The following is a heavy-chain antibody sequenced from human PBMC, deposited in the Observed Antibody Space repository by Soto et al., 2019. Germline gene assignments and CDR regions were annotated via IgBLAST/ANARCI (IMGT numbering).Heavy chain of an antibody. Sequence: GASVKVSCKASGYTFTSYGISWVRQAPGQGLEWMGWISAYNGNTNYAQKLQGRVTMTTDTSTSTAYMELRSLRSDDTAVYYCARFDTAMALYYFDYWGQGTLVTVSS. J-gene: IGHJ4*02. CDR1: GYTFTSYG. V-gene: IGHV1-18*01. D-gene: IGHD5-18*01. CDR2: ISAYNGNT. CDR3: ARFDTAMALYYFDY.